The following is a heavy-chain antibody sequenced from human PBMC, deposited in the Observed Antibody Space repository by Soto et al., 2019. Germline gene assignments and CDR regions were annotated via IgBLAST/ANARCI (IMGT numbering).Heavy chain of an antibody. CDR1: GGTFSSYT. CDR3: ARXRILNGYSPRDSYYYMDV. V-gene: IGHV1-69*04. J-gene: IGHJ6*03. Sequence: SVKVSCKASGGTFSSYTISWVRQGPVQGLEWMVRIIPILLIANYSQKFQGRFTMTSDRSTITSYMEGSGLRSEYTAVCYCARXRILNGYSPRDSYYYMDVWGKGTTVTVSS. CDR2: IIPILLIA. D-gene: IGHD3-9*01.